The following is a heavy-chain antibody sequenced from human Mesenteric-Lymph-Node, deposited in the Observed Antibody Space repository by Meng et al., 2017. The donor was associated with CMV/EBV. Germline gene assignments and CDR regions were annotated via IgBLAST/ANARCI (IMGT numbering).Heavy chain of an antibody. CDR1: YTFTNYY. Sequence: YTFTNYYIHWVRQAPGQGLEWMGIIDPSGGDTTYIQKFRGRLTMTRDTSMKTVYMELTSLRSEDTAVYYCARAKLGYSSRMGWVDPWGQGTLVTVSS. CDR3: ARAKLGYSSRMGWVDP. D-gene: IGHD2-2*01. V-gene: IGHV1-46*01. J-gene: IGHJ5*02. CDR2: IDPSGGDT.